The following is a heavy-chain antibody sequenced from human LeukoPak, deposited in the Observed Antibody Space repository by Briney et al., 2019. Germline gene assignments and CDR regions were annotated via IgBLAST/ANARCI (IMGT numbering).Heavy chain of an antibody. CDR2: ISYDGSNK. J-gene: IGHJ4*02. Sequence: GGSLRLSCAASGFTFSSYGMHWVRQAPGKGLEWVAVISYDGSNKYYADPVKGRFTISRDNSKNTLYLQMNSLRAEDTAVYYCAKAISSSWYRGIDYWGQGTLVTVSS. CDR1: GFTFSSYG. V-gene: IGHV3-30*18. D-gene: IGHD6-13*01. CDR3: AKAISSSWYRGIDY.